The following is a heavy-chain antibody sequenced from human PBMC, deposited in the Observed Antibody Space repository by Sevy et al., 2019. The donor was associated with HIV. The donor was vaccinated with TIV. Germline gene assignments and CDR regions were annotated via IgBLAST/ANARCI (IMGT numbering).Heavy chain of an antibody. CDR2: IYDSGKT. CDR3: ARGLCRGDCYSGFDS. CDR1: GGSISSGGYY. V-gene: IGHV4-31*03. Sequence: SETLSLTCTVSGGSISSGGYYRNWIRQNPGKGLEWVGCIYDSGKTYYTLSLKSRLTIATDTSKNQLSLKLTSVTAADTAVYYCARGLCRGDCYSGFDSWGQGTLVTVSS. D-gene: IGHD2-21*02. J-gene: IGHJ4*02.